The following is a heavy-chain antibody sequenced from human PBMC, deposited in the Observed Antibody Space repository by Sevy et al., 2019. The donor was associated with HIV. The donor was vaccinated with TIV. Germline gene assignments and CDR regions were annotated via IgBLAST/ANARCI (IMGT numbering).Heavy chain of an antibody. CDR3: ARDPSPGITAIQDY. Sequence: GGSLRLSSTASGFTFSSFSMTWVRQAPGKGLEWVASINSRSTYIYHADPVKGRYTISRDNAKNSLYLQMNSLRAEDTAVYYCARDPSPGITAIQDYWGPGTLVTVSS. V-gene: IGHV3-21*01. CDR2: INSRSTYI. J-gene: IGHJ4*02. D-gene: IGHD2-21*02. CDR1: GFTFSSFS.